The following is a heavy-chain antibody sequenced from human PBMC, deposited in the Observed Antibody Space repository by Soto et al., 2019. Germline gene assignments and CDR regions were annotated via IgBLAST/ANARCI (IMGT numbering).Heavy chain of an antibody. V-gene: IGHV1-3*01. CDR2: INPGNANT. J-gene: IGHJ4*02. CDR1: GYTFTNNA. CDR3: ARDGVAAAIDY. Sequence: ASVKVSCKASGYTFTNNAIHWVRLAPGQRLEWMGWINPGNANTKYSQKFQGRVTMTRDTSATTAYMELSSLRSEDTALYYCARDGVAAAIDYWGQGTLVTVSS. D-gene: IGHD6-13*01.